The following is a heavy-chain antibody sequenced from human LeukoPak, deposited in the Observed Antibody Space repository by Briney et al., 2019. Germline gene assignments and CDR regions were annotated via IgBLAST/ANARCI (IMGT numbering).Heavy chain of an antibody. CDR2: INTSGGT. D-gene: IGHD6-13*01. Sequence: SETLSLNCIVSGDSIVTYYWSWIRQPAGKRLQWIGRINTSGGTNYNPSLKSRVTMSVDTSTNQFSLKLTSVTAADTAVYYCARDAGRTRAPFDYWGQGTLVTVSS. J-gene: IGHJ4*02. CDR1: GDSIVTYY. CDR3: ARDAGRTRAPFDY. V-gene: IGHV4-4*07.